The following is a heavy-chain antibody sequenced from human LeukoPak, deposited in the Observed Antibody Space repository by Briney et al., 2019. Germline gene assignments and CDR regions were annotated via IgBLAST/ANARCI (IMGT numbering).Heavy chain of an antibody. V-gene: IGHV1-3*01. Sequence: ASVKVSCKASGYTFTSYAMHWVRQAPGQRLEWMGWINGGNGNTKYSQKFQGRVTITRDTSASTAYMELSSLRSEDTAVYYCASFGRYFDWTRQYYFDYWGQGTLVTVSS. CDR1: GYTFTSYA. J-gene: IGHJ4*02. D-gene: IGHD3-9*01. CDR2: INGGNGNT. CDR3: ASFGRYFDWTRQYYFDY.